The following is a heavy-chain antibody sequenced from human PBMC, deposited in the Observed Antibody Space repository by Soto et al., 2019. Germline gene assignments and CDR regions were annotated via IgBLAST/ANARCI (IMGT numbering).Heavy chain of an antibody. CDR3: AREADRRWLPLFAF. Sequence: QVQMVQSGAEVKKPGSSVKVSCMASGGTFSTYGVRWVRQSPGQWLEWMVGIIPLLGTANYAQKCQGRVTIRAEQSMNTAYMAMRILRSDDTAGYFCAREADRRWLPLFAFWGQGTMVTVSS. CDR2: IIPLLGTA. V-gene: IGHV1-69*01. D-gene: IGHD5-12*01. J-gene: IGHJ4*02. CDR1: GGTFSTYG.